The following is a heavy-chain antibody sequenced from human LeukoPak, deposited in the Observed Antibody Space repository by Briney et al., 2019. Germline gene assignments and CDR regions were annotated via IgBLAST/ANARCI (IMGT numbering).Heavy chain of an antibody. CDR2: INHSGST. V-gene: IGHV4-34*01. Sequence: KPSETLSLTCAVYGGSFSGYYWSWIRQPPGKGLEWIGEINHSGSTNYNPSLKSRVTISVDTSKNQFSLKLSSVTAADTAVYYCARGLRLVNYFDYWGQGTLVTVSS. CDR3: ARGLRLVNYFDY. CDR1: GGSFSGYY. J-gene: IGHJ4*02. D-gene: IGHD5-12*01.